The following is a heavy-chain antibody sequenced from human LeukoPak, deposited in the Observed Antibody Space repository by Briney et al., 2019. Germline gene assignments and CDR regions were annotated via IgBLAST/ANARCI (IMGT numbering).Heavy chain of an antibody. CDR3: ARDPGIYGDYYFDY. CDR2: IWYDGSNK. V-gene: IGHV3-33*01. J-gene: IGHJ4*02. D-gene: IGHD4-17*01. Sequence: GGSLRLSCAASGFTFSSYGMHWVRQAPGKGLEWVAVIWYDGSNKYYADSAKGRFTISRDNSKNTLYLQMNSLRAEDTAVYYCARDPGIYGDYYFDYWGQGTLVTVSS. CDR1: GFTFSSYG.